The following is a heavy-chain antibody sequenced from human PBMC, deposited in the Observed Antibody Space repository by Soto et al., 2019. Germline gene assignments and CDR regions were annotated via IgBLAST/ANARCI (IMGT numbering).Heavy chain of an antibody. Sequence: RGSLRLSCAASGFTFSSYAMSWVRQAPGKGLEWVSAISGSGGSTYYADSVKGRFTISRDNSKNTLYLQMNSLRAEDTAVHYCAKIGYCSSTSCLISYFDIWGQGTMVTVSS. V-gene: IGHV3-23*01. CDR3: AKIGYCSSTSCLISYFDI. CDR1: GFTFSSYA. CDR2: ISGSGGST. D-gene: IGHD2-2*01. J-gene: IGHJ3*02.